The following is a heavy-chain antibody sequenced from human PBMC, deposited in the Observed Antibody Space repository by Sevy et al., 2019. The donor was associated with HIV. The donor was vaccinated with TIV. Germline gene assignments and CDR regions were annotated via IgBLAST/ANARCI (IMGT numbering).Heavy chain of an antibody. CDR1: GFSFSSYA. D-gene: IGHD3-3*01. CDR2: ISGSGGST. Sequence: ESLRLSCAASGFSFSSYAMSWVRQTPGKGLQWVSVISGSGGSTYYADSVKGRFTIFRDNSRNTVYLQMNSLRAEDTALYYCARRPDLGVVILTGVLDVWGQGTTVTVSS. J-gene: IGHJ6*02. CDR3: ARRPDLGVVILTGVLDV. V-gene: IGHV3-23*01.